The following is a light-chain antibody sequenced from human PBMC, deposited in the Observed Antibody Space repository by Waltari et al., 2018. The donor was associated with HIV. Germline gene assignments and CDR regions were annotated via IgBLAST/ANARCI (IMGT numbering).Light chain of an antibody. CDR2: DDS. CDR1: NIGSKS. CDR3: QVWDSSSDHWV. J-gene: IGLJ3*02. Sequence: SYVLTQPPSVSVAPGKTARITCGGNNIGSKSVHWYQQKPGQAPVLVLYDDSDRPSGIPERFSGSKSGNTATLTISRVEAGDEADYSCQVWDSSSDHWVFGGGTKLTVL. V-gene: IGLV3-21*03.